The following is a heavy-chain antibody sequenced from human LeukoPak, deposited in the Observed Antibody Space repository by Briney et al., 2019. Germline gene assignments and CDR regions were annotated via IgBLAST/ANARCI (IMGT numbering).Heavy chain of an antibody. CDR1: GFTLSTYA. D-gene: IGHD6-13*01. J-gene: IGHJ4*02. CDR2: TSSSDAGT. Sequence: GGSLRLSCAASGFTLSTYAMSWVRQTPGKGLEWAAATSSSDAGTYHADSVRGRFTISRDNSKNTLYLQMNSLRAEDTAVYYCARGSSGSSWYLGDYFDYWGQGTLVTVSS. CDR3: ARGSSGSSWYLGDYFDY. V-gene: IGHV3-23*01.